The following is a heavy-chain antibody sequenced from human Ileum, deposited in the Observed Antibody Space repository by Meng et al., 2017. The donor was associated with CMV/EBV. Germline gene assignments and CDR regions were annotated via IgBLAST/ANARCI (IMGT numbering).Heavy chain of an antibody. CDR1: YTFTSYT. CDR3: ARGGYVSGSRLKDWLDP. D-gene: IGHD3-10*01. Sequence: YTFTSYTMHWVRQAPGQRLEWKGWINAGNGNTKYSQNFQGRVTITRDTSATSAYMELSSLRSEDTAVYYCARGGYVSGSRLKDWLDPWGQGTLVTVSS. V-gene: IGHV1-3*01. CDR2: INAGNGNT. J-gene: IGHJ5*02.